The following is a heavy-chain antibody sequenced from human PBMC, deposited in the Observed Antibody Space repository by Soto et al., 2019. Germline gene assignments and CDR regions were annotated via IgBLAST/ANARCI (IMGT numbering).Heavy chain of an antibody. D-gene: IGHD3-16*01. J-gene: IGHJ4*02. Sequence: EAQLLESGGGLVQPGGSLRLSCVASGFTFNNYDVTWVRRAPGKGLEWVSTFSDTGRDTYFGDSVRGRFSISRDKSRNAVFLQMNSLTVDDTALYYCATSSERLSLVTLGGLIPLGFDYWGQGILVTVSS. V-gene: IGHV3-23*01. CDR1: GFTFNNYD. CDR2: FSDTGRDT. CDR3: ATSSERLSLVTLGGLIPLGFDY.